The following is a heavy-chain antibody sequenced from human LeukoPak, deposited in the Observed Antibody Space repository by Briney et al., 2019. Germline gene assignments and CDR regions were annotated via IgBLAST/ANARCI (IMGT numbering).Heavy chain of an antibody. V-gene: IGHV3-11*01. CDR3: ARGGTSHFDY. CDR2: IGSSSGPI. CDR1: GFSFSDYY. J-gene: IGHJ4*02. Sequence: GGSLRLSCAASGFSFSDYYMSWIRQAPGKGLERVSYIGSSSGPISYADSVKGRLTISRDNAKNSLYLQMNSLRAEDTAVYYCARGGTSHFDYWGQGTLVTVSS. D-gene: IGHD2-2*01.